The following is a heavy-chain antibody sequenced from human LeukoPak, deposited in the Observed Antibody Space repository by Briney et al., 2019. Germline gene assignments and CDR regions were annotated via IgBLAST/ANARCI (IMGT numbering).Heavy chain of an antibody. CDR1: GHTLSEVA. CDR3: ATDLRWKSSSAWYYFGD. Sequence: GASVKVSCKVSGHTLSEVARHWVRQAPGKGLEWMGGFDPEHGEAVFPQTFEDRVTLTEDTSTDIAYMELSSLRSEDTAVYFCATDLRWKSSSAWYYFGDWGQGTLVTVSS. CDR2: FDPEHGEA. V-gene: IGHV1-24*01. J-gene: IGHJ4*02. D-gene: IGHD6-19*01.